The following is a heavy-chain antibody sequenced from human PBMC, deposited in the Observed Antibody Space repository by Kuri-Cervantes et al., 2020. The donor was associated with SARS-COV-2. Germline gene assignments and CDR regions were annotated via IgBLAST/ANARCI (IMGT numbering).Heavy chain of an antibody. J-gene: IGHJ3*02. Sequence: ASVKVSCKASGYTFTGYYMHWVRQAPGQGLEWMGWINPNSGGTNYAQKFQGRVTMTRDTSISTAYMELGRLRSADTAVYYCASAVRFLGWLLLPVVAFDIWGQGTMVTVSS. D-gene: IGHD3-3*01. CDR3: ASAVRFLGWLLLPVVAFDI. CDR2: INPNSGGT. V-gene: IGHV1-2*02. CDR1: GYTFTGYY.